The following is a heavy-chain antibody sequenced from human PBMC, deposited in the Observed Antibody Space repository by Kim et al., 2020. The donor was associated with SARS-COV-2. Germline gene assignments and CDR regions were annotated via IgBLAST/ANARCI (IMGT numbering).Heavy chain of an antibody. V-gene: IGHV3-7*01. CDR3: ARGGVRNIAVAEDWFDP. J-gene: IGHJ5*02. CDR1: GFTFSSYW. Sequence: GGSLRLSCAASGFTFSSYWMSWVRQAPGKGLEWVANIKQDGSEKYYVDSVKGRFTISRDNAKNSLYLQMNSLRAEDTAVYYCARGGVRNIAVAEDWFDPWGQGTLVTVSS. CDR2: IKQDGSEK. D-gene: IGHD6-19*01.